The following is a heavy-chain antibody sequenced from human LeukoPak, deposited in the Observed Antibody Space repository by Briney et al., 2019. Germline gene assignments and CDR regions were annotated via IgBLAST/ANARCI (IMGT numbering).Heavy chain of an antibody. CDR1: GFTFSSYS. D-gene: IGHD6-13*01. CDR3: ATKYTTQGHPGYSSSPDAFDI. CDR2: IRRDGNDK. Sequence: GGSLRLSCAASGFTFSSYSMTWVRQAPGKGLEWVANIRRDGNDKNYVDSVKGRFTISRDNTKNLLFLQMNSLRAEGTAVYYCATKYTTQGHPGYSSSPDAFDIWGQGTMVTVSS. V-gene: IGHV3-7*01. J-gene: IGHJ3*02.